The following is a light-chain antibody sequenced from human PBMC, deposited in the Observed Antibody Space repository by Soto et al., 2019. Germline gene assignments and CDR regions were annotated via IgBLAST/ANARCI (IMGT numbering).Light chain of an antibody. CDR1: ENLRTF. V-gene: IGKV3-11*01. CDR2: DAS. CDR3: QQYNDWPPT. J-gene: IGKJ1*01. Sequence: EIVLTQSPATLSLSPGERATLSCRATENLRTFLAWYQQKAGQAPRLLIYDASNRATGIPDRFSGSGSGTDFTLTISSLQSEDVGVYYCQQYNDWPPTFGQGTRVEIK.